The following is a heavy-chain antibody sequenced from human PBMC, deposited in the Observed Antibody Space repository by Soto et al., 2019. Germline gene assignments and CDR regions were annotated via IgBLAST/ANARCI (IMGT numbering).Heavy chain of an antibody. Sequence: QVQLVESGGGVVQPGRSLRLSCAASGFTFGNSGMHWVRQAPGKGLEWVAVISFDGSNKYYADSVRGRFTISRDNSKNTLYLQMDSLRAEDTAVYYCAKDDVKGDGVWLVGTWGPGTLVTVSS. CDR2: ISFDGSNK. CDR3: AKDDVKGDGVWLVGT. J-gene: IGHJ4*02. CDR1: GFTFGNSG. V-gene: IGHV3-30*18. D-gene: IGHD2-21*01.